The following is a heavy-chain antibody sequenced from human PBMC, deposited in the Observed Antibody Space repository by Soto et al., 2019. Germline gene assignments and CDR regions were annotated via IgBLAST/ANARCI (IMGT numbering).Heavy chain of an antibody. J-gene: IGHJ4*02. D-gene: IGHD6-13*01. Sequence: QVQLVESGGGVVQPGRSLRLSCAASGFTFSRYGMHWVRQAPGKGLEWVAVISYDGSNKYYADSVKGRFTISRDKSKNTLYLQMNSLRAEDTAVYYCAKDETAAGDFDYWGQGTLVTVSS. CDR2: ISYDGSNK. CDR3: AKDETAAGDFDY. CDR1: GFTFSRYG. V-gene: IGHV3-30*18.